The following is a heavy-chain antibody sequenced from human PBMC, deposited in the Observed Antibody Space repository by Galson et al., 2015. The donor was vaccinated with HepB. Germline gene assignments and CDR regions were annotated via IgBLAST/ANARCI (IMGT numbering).Heavy chain of an antibody. CDR1: GFTFTTYS. CDR3: VRGSKVRGEPPFDYYYAMDV. V-gene: IGHV3-21*06. CDR2: ISSTTRYI. D-gene: IGHD3-10*01. Sequence: SLRLSCAASGFTFTTYSMNWVRQAPGKGLEWVSSISSTTRYIYYADSVKGRFTISRDNAKNSLYLQMNSLRVEDTALYYCVRGSKVRGEPPFDYYYAMDVWGQGTTVAVAS. J-gene: IGHJ6*02.